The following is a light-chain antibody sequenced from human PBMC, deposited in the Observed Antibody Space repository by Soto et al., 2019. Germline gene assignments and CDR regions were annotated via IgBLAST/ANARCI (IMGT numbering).Light chain of an antibody. CDR3: QSYDSSLRALV. V-gene: IGLV1-40*01. CDR1: SSNIGAGYD. CDR2: GNS. J-gene: IGLJ2*01. Sequence: QSVLTQPPSVSGAPGQRVTISCTGSSSNIGAGYDVHWYQQLPGTAPKLLIYGNSNRPSGVPDRFSGSKSGTSASLAITGLQAEDEADYYCQSYDSSLRALVFGGGPKLNVL.